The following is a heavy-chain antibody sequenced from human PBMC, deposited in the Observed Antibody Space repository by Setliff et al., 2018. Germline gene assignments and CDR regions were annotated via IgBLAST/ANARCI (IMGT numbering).Heavy chain of an antibody. Sequence: GGSLRLSCAASGFIFSTYAIQWVRQTPGKGLEWVAIISYDGSNEYYADSVEGRFTISSDNPKNTVFLHMKSLRAEDTALYYCARGGAEFGVHGPPHYYYGMAVWGQGTTVTVSS. J-gene: IGHJ6*02. CDR2: ISYDGSNE. V-gene: IGHV3-30-3*01. CDR1: GFIFSTYA. D-gene: IGHD3-10*01. CDR3: ARGGAEFGVHGPPHYYYGMAV.